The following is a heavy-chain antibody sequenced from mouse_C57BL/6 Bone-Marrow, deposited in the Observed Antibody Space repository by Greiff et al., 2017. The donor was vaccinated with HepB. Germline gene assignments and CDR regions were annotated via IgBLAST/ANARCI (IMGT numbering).Heavy chain of an antibody. Sequence: EVQLKESGPELVKPGDSVKISCKASGYSFTGYFMNWVMQSHGKSLEWIGRINPYNGDTFYNQKFKGKATLTVDKSSSTAHMELRSLTSEDSAVYYCASYDGYYPFAYWGQGTLVTVSA. CDR2: INPYNGDT. J-gene: IGHJ3*01. CDR3: ASYDGYYPFAY. V-gene: IGHV1-20*01. D-gene: IGHD2-3*01. CDR1: GYSFTGYF.